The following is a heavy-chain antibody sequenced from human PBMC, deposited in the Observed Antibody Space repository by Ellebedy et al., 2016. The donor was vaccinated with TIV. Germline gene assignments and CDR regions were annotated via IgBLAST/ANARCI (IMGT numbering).Heavy chain of an antibody. Sequence: AASVKVSCKASGYTFTGYYMHWARQAPGQGLEWMGWINPNSGGTNYAQKFQGRVTMTRDTSISTAYMELSRLRSDDTAVYYCARAERQQLGVRFDYWGQGTLVTVSS. V-gene: IGHV1-2*02. J-gene: IGHJ4*02. CDR3: ARAERQQLGVRFDY. CDR1: GYTFTGYY. CDR2: INPNSGGT. D-gene: IGHD6-13*01.